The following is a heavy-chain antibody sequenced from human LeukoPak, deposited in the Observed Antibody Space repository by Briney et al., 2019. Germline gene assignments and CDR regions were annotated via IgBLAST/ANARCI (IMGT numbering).Heavy chain of an antibody. CDR1: GFTFDDYG. V-gene: IGHV3-20*04. J-gene: IGHJ3*02. CDR2: INWNGGST. Sequence: GGSLRLSCAASGFTFDDYGMGWVRQAPGKGLEWVSGINWNGGSTGYADSVKGRSTISRDNAKNSLYLQMNSLRAEDTALYYCARELRRYYYDSSGYYKPFAFDIWGQGTMVTVSS. D-gene: IGHD3-22*01. CDR3: ARELRRYYYDSSGYYKPFAFDI.